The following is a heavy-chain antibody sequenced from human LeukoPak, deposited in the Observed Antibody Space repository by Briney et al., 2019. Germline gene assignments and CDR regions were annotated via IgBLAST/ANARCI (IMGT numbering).Heavy chain of an antibody. CDR3: ARDNGGSCYGPFAFDI. V-gene: IGHV3-48*03. Sequence: PGGSLRLSCAASGFTFSSYEMNWVRQAPGKGLEWVSYISSSGSTIYYADSVKGRFTISRDNAKNSLYLQMNSLRAEDTAVYYCARDNGGSCYGPFAFDIWGQGTMVTVSS. CDR1: GFTFSSYE. CDR2: ISSSGSTI. D-gene: IGHD2-15*01. J-gene: IGHJ3*02.